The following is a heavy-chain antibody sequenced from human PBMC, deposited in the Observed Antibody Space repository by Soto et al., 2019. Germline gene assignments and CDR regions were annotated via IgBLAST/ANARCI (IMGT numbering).Heavy chain of an antibody. CDR2: ISWNSGSI. Sequence: EVQLVESGGGLVQPGRSLRLSCAASGFTFDDYAMHWVRRAPGKGLEWVSGISWNSGSIGYADSVKGRFTISRDNAKNSLYLQMNSLRAEDTALYYCAKDKGSYYYDSSGYYDYWGQGTLVTVSS. CDR3: AKDKGSYYYDSSGYYDY. CDR1: GFTFDDYA. V-gene: IGHV3-9*01. J-gene: IGHJ4*02. D-gene: IGHD3-22*01.